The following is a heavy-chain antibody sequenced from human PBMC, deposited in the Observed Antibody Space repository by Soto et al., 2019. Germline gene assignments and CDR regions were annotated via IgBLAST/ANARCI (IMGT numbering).Heavy chain of an antibody. D-gene: IGHD3-10*01. V-gene: IGHV4-30-2*01. Sequence: SEALSLTCAVSGGSIGGVGYSWSWIRQPPGGGLEWIGYMYHSGTFLKSPSLKTRLTMSLNMSKNQFSLTLNSMTAADTAVYCCARAQFYSGSGNYNNLMFDAWGQG. CDR3: ARAQFYSGSGNYNNLMFDA. CDR2: MYHSGTF. CDR1: GGSIGGVGYS. J-gene: IGHJ5*02.